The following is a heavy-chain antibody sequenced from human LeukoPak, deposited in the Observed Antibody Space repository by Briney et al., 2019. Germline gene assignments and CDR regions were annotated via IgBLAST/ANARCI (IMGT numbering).Heavy chain of an antibody. CDR1: GGSISSYY. D-gene: IGHD3-10*01. J-gene: IGHJ3*02. CDR3: ARPMVRGVIIHAFDI. CDR2: IYYSGST. V-gene: IGHV4-59*08. Sequence: SETLSLTCTVSGGSISSYYWSWIRQSPGKGLEWIGYIYYSGSTNYNPSLKSRVTISVDTSKNQFSLKLSSVTAADTAVYYCARPMVRGVIIHAFDIWGQGTMVTVSS.